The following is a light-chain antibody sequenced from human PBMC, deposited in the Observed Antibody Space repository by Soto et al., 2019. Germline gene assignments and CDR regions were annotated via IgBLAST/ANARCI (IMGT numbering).Light chain of an antibody. CDR3: QQYGSSPRT. V-gene: IGKV3-20*01. CDR1: QSVSSY. Sequence: EIVLTQSPGTLSLSPGERATLSCRASQSVSSYLAWYQQKPGQAPRLLIYGASSRATGIPDRFSGSGSGTDCTLTISRLEPEDFEVYYCQQYGSSPRTFGQGTKVEIK. CDR2: GAS. J-gene: IGKJ1*01.